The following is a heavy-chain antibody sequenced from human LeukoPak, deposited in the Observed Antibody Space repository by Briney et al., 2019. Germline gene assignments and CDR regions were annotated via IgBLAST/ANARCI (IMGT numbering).Heavy chain of an antibody. CDR3: ARDGYSSGLTVGWFDP. Sequence: PGGSLRLSCAASGFTFSTYTLHWVRQAPGKGLEWVAVVLYDGETKYYADSVKGRFTISRDNSKNTLYLQMNSLRAEDTAVYYCARDGYSSGLTVGWFDPWGQGTLVTVSS. CDR2: VLYDGETK. CDR1: GFTFSTYT. J-gene: IGHJ5*02. D-gene: IGHD6-19*01. V-gene: IGHV3-30*14.